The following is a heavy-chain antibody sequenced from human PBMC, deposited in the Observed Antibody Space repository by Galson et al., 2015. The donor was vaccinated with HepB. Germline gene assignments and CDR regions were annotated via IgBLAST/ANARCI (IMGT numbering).Heavy chain of an antibody. D-gene: IGHD2-15*01. CDR3: ARGILGYCSGGSCYSTGDDYYYYGMDV. J-gene: IGHJ6*02. CDR1: GGSISSSNW. CDR2: IYHSGST. V-gene: IGHV4-4*02. Sequence: ETLSLTCAVSGGSISSSNWWSWVRQPPGKGLEWIGEIYHSGSTNYNPSLKSRVTISVDKSKNQFSLKLSSVTAADTAVYYCARGILGYCSGGSCYSTGDDYYYYGMDVWGQGTTVTVSS.